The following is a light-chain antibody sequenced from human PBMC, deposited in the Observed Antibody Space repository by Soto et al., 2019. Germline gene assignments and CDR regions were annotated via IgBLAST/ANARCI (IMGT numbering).Light chain of an antibody. CDR2: GAF. CDR3: QQYNNWPRT. J-gene: IGKJ1*01. Sequence: ETVMTQSPATLSVSPGERATLSCRASQSVSANLAWDQQKPGQAPRLLIYGAFTRATDIPARFSGSGSGTEFTLTISRLQSEDSAVYYCQQYNNWPRTFGQGTKVEIK. CDR1: QSVSAN. V-gene: IGKV3-15*01.